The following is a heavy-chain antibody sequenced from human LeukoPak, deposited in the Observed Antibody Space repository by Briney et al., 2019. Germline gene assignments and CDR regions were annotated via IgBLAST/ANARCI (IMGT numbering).Heavy chain of an antibody. CDR1: GGSISSYSYY. J-gene: IGHJ4*02. CDR2: IYYSGST. CDR3: ARLAGLHREYFDY. V-gene: IGHV4-39*01. Sequence: SETLSLTCTVSGGSISSYSYYWGWLRQPPGKGLEWIVSIYYSGSTYYNPSLKSRVTISVDTSKNQFSLKLSSATAADTAVYYCARLAGLHREYFDYWGQGTLVTVSS. D-gene: IGHD1-14*01.